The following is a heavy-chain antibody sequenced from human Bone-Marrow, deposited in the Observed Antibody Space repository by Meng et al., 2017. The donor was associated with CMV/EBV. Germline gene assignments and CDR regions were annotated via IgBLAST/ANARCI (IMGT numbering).Heavy chain of an antibody. J-gene: IGHJ6*01. CDR2: ILYSGNT. D-gene: IGHD6-6*01. CDR3: ARLRIPARRVQYGLDA. V-gene: IGHV4-39*01. Sequence: SETLSLTCTVSGGPIRSAGYYWAWIRQPPGNGLEWIGSILYSGNTYYKSSLKSRLVILVDTSKNQFSLRLSSVTAADTAVYYCARLRIPARRVQYGLDAWGQGTTVNGAS. CDR1: GGPIRSAGYY.